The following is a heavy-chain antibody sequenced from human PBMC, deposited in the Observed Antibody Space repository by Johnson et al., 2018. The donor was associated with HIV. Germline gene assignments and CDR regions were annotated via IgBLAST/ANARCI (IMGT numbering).Heavy chain of an antibody. CDR3: ARVLTPDAFDI. CDR1: GFTFSSYA. V-gene: IGHV3-30-3*01. D-gene: IGHD2-8*02. Sequence: VQLVESGGGLVQPGGSLRLSCAASGFTFSSYAMHWVRQAPGKGLEWVAVISYDGSNKYYADSVKGRFTISRDNAKNSLYLQMNSLRAEDTAVYYCARVLTPDAFDIWGQGTMVTVSS. CDR2: ISYDGSNK. J-gene: IGHJ3*02.